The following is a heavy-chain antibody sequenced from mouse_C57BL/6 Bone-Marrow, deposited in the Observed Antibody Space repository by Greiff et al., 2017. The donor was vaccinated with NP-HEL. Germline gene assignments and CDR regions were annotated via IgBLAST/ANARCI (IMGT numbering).Heavy chain of an antibody. D-gene: IGHD1-2*01. CDR2: IHPNSGST. J-gene: IGHJ4*01. CDR1: GYTFTSYW. V-gene: IGHV1-64*01. CDR3: AREGPYGRYYAMDY. Sequence: QVQLQQPGAELVKPGASVKLSCKASGYTFTSYWMHWVKQRPGQGLEWIGMIHPNSGSTNYNEKFKSKATLTVDKSSSTAYMQLSSLTSEDSAVYYCAREGPYGRYYAMDYWGQGTSVTVSS.